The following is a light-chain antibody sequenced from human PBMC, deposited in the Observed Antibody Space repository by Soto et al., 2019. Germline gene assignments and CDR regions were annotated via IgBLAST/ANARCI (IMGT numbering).Light chain of an antibody. Sequence: EIVLTQSPGTLSLSPGERATLSCRASQSVDSKDLAWYQHKPGQAPRILIFAASSRATGIPDRFSGSGSGTDFTLTISSLQPEDFATYYCQQTLSFPPTFGQGTKVDIK. J-gene: IGKJ1*01. CDR1: QSVDSKD. CDR2: AAS. V-gene: IGKV3-20*01. CDR3: QQTLSFPPT.